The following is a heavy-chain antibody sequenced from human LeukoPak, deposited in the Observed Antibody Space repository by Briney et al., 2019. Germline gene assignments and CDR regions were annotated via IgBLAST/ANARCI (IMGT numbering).Heavy chain of an antibody. Sequence: GGSLRLSCAASGFTLSSYGMNWVRQAPGKGLEWVAFIRFDGSNKYYADSVKGRFTISRDNAKNTLYLQMNSLIAKDTAVYYCAKDRATMAPYYDYMYLWGKGTTVTVFS. V-gene: IGHV3-30*02. CDR3: AKDRATMAPYYDYMYL. CDR2: IRFDGSNK. CDR1: GFTLSSYG. D-gene: IGHD3-10*01. J-gene: IGHJ6*03.